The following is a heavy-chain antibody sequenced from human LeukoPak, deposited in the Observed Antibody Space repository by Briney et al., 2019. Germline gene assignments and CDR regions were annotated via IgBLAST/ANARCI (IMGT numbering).Heavy chain of an antibody. CDR2: ISSSSSTI. CDR3: ARDGTSCYFSSCYYYYYMDV. V-gene: IGHV3-48*01. CDR1: GFTFSSYS. D-gene: IGHD2-2*01. J-gene: IGHJ6*03. Sequence: PGGSLRLSCAASGFTFSSYSMNWVRQAPGKGLEWVSYISSSSSTIYYADSVKGRFTISRDSAKNSLYLQMNSLRGEDTAVYYCARDGTSCYFSSCYYYYYMDVWGKGTTVTVSS.